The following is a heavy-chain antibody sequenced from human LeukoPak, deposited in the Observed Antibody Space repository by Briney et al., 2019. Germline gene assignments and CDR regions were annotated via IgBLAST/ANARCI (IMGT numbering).Heavy chain of an antibody. CDR3: ARGLHAPTWYFDL. Sequence: GGSLRLSCAASGFTFSSYSMNWVRQAPGKGLEWVSYISSSSDTIYYADSVKGRFTISRDNAKNSLYLQMNSLRAEDTAVYHCARGLHAPTWYFDLWGRGTLVIVSS. CDR2: ISSSSDTI. D-gene: IGHD3-16*01. CDR1: GFTFSSYS. J-gene: IGHJ2*01. V-gene: IGHV3-48*01.